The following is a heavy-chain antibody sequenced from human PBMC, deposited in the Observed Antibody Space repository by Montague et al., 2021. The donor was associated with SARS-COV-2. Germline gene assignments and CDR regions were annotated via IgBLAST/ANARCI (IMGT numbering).Heavy chain of an antibody. Sequence: SLRLSCAASGFAFNNFAMSWVRQAPGKGLEWVSSIFGSAAGTYYGDSVKGRFTISRDNSKNTLYLQMNSLRAEDTAKYYCAKKPGAGAVVYWCFDLWGRGTVVSVSS. J-gene: IGHJ2*01. V-gene: IGHV3-23*01. CDR3: AKKPGAGAVVYWCFDL. CDR2: IFGSAAGT. CDR1: GFAFNNFA. D-gene: IGHD6-19*01.